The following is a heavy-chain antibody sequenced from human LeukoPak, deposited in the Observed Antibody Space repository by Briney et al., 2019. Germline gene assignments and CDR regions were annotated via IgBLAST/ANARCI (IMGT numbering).Heavy chain of an antibody. V-gene: IGHV1-69*05. Sequence: ASVKVSCKASGGTFSSYAISWVRQAPGQGLEWMGGIIPIFGTANYAQKFQGRVTITRDTSASTAYMGLSSLRSEDTAVYYCARDKRVYYGSGSYYYYGMDVWGQGTTVTVSS. D-gene: IGHD3-10*01. CDR1: GGTFSSYA. J-gene: IGHJ6*02. CDR2: IIPIFGTA. CDR3: ARDKRVYYGSGSYYYYGMDV.